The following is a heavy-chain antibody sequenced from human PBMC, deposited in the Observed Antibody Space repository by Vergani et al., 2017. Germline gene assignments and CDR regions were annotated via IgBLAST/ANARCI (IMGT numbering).Heavy chain of an antibody. D-gene: IGHD3-16*01. CDR2: IIPIFGTA. V-gene: IGHV1-69*01. J-gene: IGHJ4*02. CDR1: GGTFSSYG. CDR3: ARRNYDYLFDY. Sequence: QVQLVQSGAEVKKPGSSVKVSCKASGGTFSSYGISWVRQAPGQGLEWMGGIIPIFGTAKYAQKFQGRVTITADESTNTAYMELSSLRSEDTAVYYCARRNYDYLFDYWGQGTLVTVSS.